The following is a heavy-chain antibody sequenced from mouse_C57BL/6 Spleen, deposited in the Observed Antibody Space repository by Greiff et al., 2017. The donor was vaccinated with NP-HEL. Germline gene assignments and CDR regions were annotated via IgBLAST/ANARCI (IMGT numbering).Heavy chain of an antibody. D-gene: IGHD2-3*01. CDR1: GYTFTSYW. CDR2: IDPSDSET. J-gene: IGHJ2*01. V-gene: IGHV1-52*01. CDR3: ARIPLDGYYFDY. Sequence: QVQLQQPGAELVRPGSSVKLSCKASGYTFTSYWMHWVKQRPIQGLEWIGNIDPSDSETHYNQKFKDKATLTVDKSSSTAYMQLSSLTSEDSAVYYCARIPLDGYYFDYWGQGTTLTVSS.